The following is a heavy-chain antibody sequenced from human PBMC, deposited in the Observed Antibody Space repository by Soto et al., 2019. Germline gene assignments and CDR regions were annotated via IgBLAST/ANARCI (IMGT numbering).Heavy chain of an antibody. CDR3: ARALKTMVRGVIRTNDAFDI. CDR2: ISTYNGDT. V-gene: IGHV1-18*01. Sequence: ASVKVSCKASGYTFTTSGISWVRQAPGQGLEWMGWISTYNGDTNSAQKFQGRVTMTADTSTGTVYMELMSLKSDDTAVYYCARALKTMVRGVIRTNDAFDIWGQGTMVTVSS. CDR1: GYTFTTSG. D-gene: IGHD3-10*01. J-gene: IGHJ3*02.